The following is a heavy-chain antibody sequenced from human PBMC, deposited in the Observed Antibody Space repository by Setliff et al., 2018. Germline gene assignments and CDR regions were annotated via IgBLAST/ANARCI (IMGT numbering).Heavy chain of an antibody. CDR1: GYSFTSYW. V-gene: IGHV5-51*01. D-gene: IGHD6-13*01. Sequence: GESLKISCKGSGYSFTSYWIGWVRQMPGKGLEWMGIIYPGDSDTRYSPSFQGQVTISADKSISTAYLQWSGLKASDTAMYYCARVGQQLVYYYYGMDVWGQGTTVTAP. CDR3: ARVGQQLVYYYYGMDV. CDR2: IYPGDSDT. J-gene: IGHJ6*02.